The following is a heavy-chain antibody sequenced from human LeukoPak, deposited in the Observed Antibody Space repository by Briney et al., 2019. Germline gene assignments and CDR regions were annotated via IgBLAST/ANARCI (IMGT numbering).Heavy chain of an antibody. CDR1: GFTFSSFG. Sequence: GGSLRLSCTVSGFTFSSFGMHWVRQAPGKGLEWVTVISNDGSNKYYADSVKGRFTISRDNSKNTLYLQINSLRAEDTAVYYCAKDGAATAYYYYYYMDVWGKGTTVTISS. CDR2: ISNDGSNK. V-gene: IGHV3-30*18. CDR3: AKDGAATAYYYYYYMDV. J-gene: IGHJ6*03. D-gene: IGHD6-25*01.